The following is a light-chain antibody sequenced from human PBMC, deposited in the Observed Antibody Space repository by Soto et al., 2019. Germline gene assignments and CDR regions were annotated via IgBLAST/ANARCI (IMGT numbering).Light chain of an antibody. CDR1: SSDLGTYNY. CDR2: GVT. Sequence: QSVLTQPASVSGSPGQSITISCTGTSSDLGTYNYVSWYQHHPGKAPKFIIYGVTNRPSGVSHRFSGSKSANTASLTISGLQAEDEADYYCTSYTSSSTHVFGTGTKLTV. J-gene: IGLJ1*01. V-gene: IGLV2-14*01. CDR3: TSYTSSSTHV.